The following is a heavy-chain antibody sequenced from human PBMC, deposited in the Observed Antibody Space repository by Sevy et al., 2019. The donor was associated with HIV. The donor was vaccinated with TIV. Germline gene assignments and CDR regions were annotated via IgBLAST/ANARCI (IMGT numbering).Heavy chain of an antibody. Sequence: GGSLRLSCVVSGYSFSSYAISWVRQAPGKCLEWVSTINGRAGSTYYADSVKGRFTRSRDNPKNTLFLQMINLRVDDTAIYYCARPRPRIAAAASAFFDNWGQGTLVTVSS. D-gene: IGHD6-13*01. CDR2: INGRAGST. CDR1: GYSFSSYA. V-gene: IGHV3-23*01. J-gene: IGHJ5*02. CDR3: ARPRPRIAAAASAFFDN.